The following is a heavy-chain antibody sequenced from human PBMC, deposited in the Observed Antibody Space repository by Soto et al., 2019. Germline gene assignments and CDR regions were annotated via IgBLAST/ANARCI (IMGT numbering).Heavy chain of an antibody. J-gene: IGHJ4*02. CDR1: GDAIISGGYY. CDR2: IYDNGGA. V-gene: IGHV4-31*03. D-gene: IGHD1-1*01. Sequence: PSETLSLTCTVSGDAIISGGYYCICIRQLPGKGLEWIGYIYDNGGAYYSPSLKGRVVISVDRSENQFSLRLSSVTAADTAVYYCARVKGGTTRRAFDSWGQGTLVTVSS. CDR3: ARVKGGTTRRAFDS.